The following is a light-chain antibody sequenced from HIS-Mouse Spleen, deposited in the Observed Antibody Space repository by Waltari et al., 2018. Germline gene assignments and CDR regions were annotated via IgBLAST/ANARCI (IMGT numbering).Light chain of an antibody. CDR2: DVS. J-gene: IGLJ1*01. CDR1: SSDVGGYNY. Sequence: QSALTQPRSVSGSPGQSVTISCTGTSSDVGGYNYVPWYQQQPGKAPKPMIYDVSKRPSGVPDRFSGSKSGNTASLTISGLQAEDEADYYCCSYAGSYTYVFGTGTKVTVL. CDR3: CSYAGSYTYV. V-gene: IGLV2-11*01.